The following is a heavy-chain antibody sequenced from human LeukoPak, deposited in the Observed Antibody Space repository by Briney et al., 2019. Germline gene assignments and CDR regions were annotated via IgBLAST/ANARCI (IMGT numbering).Heavy chain of an antibody. V-gene: IGHV1-69*04. Sequence: SVKVSCKASGGTFISYAISWVRQAPVQGLEWMGRIIPILGIANYAQKFQGRVTITADKSTSTAYMELSSLRSEDTAVYYCARSGGWPYYFDYWGQGTLVTVSS. CDR3: ARSGGWPYYFDY. CDR2: IIPILGIA. J-gene: IGHJ4*02. CDR1: GGTFISYA. D-gene: IGHD6-19*01.